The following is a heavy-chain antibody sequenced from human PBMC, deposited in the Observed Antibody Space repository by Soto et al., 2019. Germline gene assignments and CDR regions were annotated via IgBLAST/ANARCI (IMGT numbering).Heavy chain of an antibody. V-gene: IGHV1-2*04. CDR3: ARDRYSSSWLEAYYFDY. CDR1: GYTFTGYY. Sequence: QMQLVQSGAEVKKPGASVKVSCKASGYTFTGYYMHWVRQAPGQGLEWMGWINPNSGGTNYAQKFQGWVTMTRDTSISTAYMELSRLRSDDTAVYYCARDRYSSSWLEAYYFDYWGQGTLVTVSS. D-gene: IGHD6-13*01. J-gene: IGHJ4*02. CDR2: INPNSGGT.